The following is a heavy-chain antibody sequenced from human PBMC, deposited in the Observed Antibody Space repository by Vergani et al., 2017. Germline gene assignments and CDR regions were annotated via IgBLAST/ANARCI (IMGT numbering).Heavy chain of an antibody. CDR3: ARDPASWFGELLVPSNNWFDA. CDR1: GGTFSSYA. Sequence: QVQLVQSGAEVKKPGSSVKVSCKASGGTFSSYAISWVRQAPGQRLEWMGWINAGNGNTKYSQKFQGRVTITADESTSTAYMELSSLRSEDTAVYYCARDPASWFGELLVPSNNWFDAWGQGTLVTVSS. CDR2: INAGNGNT. J-gene: IGHJ5*02. V-gene: IGHV1-69*01. D-gene: IGHD3-10*01.